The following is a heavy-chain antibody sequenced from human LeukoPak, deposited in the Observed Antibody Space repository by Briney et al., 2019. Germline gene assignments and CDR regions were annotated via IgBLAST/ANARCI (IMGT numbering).Heavy chain of an antibody. V-gene: IGHV3-21*01. CDR3: ARATRWFDY. D-gene: IGHD2-2*01. CDR2: ISSGTGYI. Sequence: PGGSLRLSCAASGFTFSSFGMNWARQAPGKGLEWVSSISSGTGYIYYADSVKGRFTISRDNAKTSLYLQMNSLRAEDTATYYCARATRWFDYWGQGTLVTVSA. J-gene: IGHJ4*02. CDR1: GFTFSSFG.